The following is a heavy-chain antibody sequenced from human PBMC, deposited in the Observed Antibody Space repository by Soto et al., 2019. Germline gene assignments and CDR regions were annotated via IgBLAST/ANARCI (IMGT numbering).Heavy chain of an antibody. J-gene: IGHJ3*02. D-gene: IGHD6-25*01. CDR1: GFTFSYYG. CDR2: VWFDGSEK. V-gene: IGHV3-33*01. Sequence: PGGSLRLSCAASGFTFSYYGMHWVRQAPGKGLEWVAVVWFDGSEKKYADSVKGRFTISRDNYNNTLHLQMDSLRGEDTAVYHCVRDRTGYSSGADAFDIWGQGTKVTVSS. CDR3: VRDRTGYSSGADAFDI.